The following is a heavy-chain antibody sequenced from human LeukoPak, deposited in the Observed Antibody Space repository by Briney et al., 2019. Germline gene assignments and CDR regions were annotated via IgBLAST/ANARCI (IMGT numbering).Heavy chain of an antibody. V-gene: IGHV4-4*02. CDR1: GDSISISGC. Sequence: SSGTLSLTCAVSGDSISISGCWTWVRQPPGKGLEWIGEIYLSGATNYNPSLKSRVTISVDTSKNQFSLKLSSVTAADTAVYYCARQTYSSGLGYWGQGTLVTVSS. J-gene: IGHJ4*02. CDR2: IYLSGAT. CDR3: ARQTYSSGLGY. D-gene: IGHD6-19*01.